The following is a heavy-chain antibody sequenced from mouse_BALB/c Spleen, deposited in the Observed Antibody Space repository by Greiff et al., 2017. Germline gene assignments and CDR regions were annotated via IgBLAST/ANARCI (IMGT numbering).Heavy chain of an antibody. J-gene: IGHJ4*01. CDR3: AREDDYYAMDY. Sequence: QVQLQQSGAELVRPGVSVKISCKGSGYTFTDYAMHWVKQSHAKSLEWIGVISTYYGDASYNQKFKGKATMTVDKSSSTAYMELARLTSEDSAIYYCAREDDYYAMDYWGQGTSVTVSS. CDR1: GYTFTDYA. V-gene: IGHV1S137*01. CDR2: ISTYYGDA.